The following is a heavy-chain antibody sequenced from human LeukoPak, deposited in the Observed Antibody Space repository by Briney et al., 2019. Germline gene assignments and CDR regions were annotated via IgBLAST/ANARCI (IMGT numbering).Heavy chain of an antibody. CDR3: ARRSYSSGWDYYYYAMDV. Sequence: SETLSRTWTVSGGSMGSSSYYWGWIRQPPGNGLEWIGTIYYSGTTYYNPSLKSRVTISVDTSKNQFSLKLSSVTAADTAVYYCARRSYSSGWDYYYYAMDVWGQGTTVTVSS. CDR1: GGSMGSSSYY. V-gene: IGHV4-39*01. CDR2: IYYSGTT. J-gene: IGHJ6*02. D-gene: IGHD6-19*01.